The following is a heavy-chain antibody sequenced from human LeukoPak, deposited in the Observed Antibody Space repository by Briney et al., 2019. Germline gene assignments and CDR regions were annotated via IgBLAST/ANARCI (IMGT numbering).Heavy chain of an antibody. V-gene: IGHV4-34*01. CDR2: INHSGST. Sequence: PSETLSLTCAVYGGSFSGYYWSWIRQPPGKGLEWIGEINHSGSTNYNPSLKSRVTISVDTSKNQFSLKLSSVTAADTAVYYCARHIKLRGAHYGSGSYKSNWFDPWGQGTLVTVSS. D-gene: IGHD3-10*01. J-gene: IGHJ5*02. CDR1: GGSFSGYY. CDR3: ARHIKLRGAHYGSGSYKSNWFDP.